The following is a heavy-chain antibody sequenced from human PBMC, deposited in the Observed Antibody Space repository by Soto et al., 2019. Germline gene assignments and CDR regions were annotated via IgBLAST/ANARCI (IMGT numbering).Heavy chain of an antibody. D-gene: IGHD1-26*01. V-gene: IGHV3-23*01. Sequence: GGSLRLSCAASGFTFSSYAMSWVRQAPGKGLEWVSAISGSGGSTYYADSVKGRFTISRDNSKNTLYLQMNSLRAEDTAVYYCAMRDGATTDYYYGMDVWGQGTTVTVSS. J-gene: IGHJ6*02. CDR1: GFTFSSYA. CDR2: ISGSGGST. CDR3: AMRDGATTDYYYGMDV.